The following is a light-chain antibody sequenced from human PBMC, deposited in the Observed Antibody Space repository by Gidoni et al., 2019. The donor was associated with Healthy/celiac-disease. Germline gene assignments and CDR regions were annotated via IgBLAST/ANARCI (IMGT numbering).Light chain of an antibody. CDR2: GNS. CDR1: SSNIGAGYD. Sequence: QSVLTQPPSVSGAPGPRVTISCTGSSSNIGAGYDVHWYQQLPGTAPKLLIYGNSNRPSGGPDRFSGSKSGTSASLAITGLQAEDEADYYCQSYDSSLSGVVFGGGTKLTVL. V-gene: IGLV1-40*01. CDR3: QSYDSSLSGVV. J-gene: IGLJ2*01.